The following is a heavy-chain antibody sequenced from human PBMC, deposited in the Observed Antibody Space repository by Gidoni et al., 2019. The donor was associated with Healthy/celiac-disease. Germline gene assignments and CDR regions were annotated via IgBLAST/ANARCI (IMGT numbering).Heavy chain of an antibody. J-gene: IGHJ4*02. Sequence: EVQLVESGGGLVQPGGSLRLSCAASGFTFSSYWMHWVRQAPGKGLVWVSRINSDGSSTSYADSVKGRFTISRDNAKNTLYLQMNSLRAEDTAVYYCARGPGYSYGENFDYWGQGTLVTVSS. D-gene: IGHD5-18*01. CDR3: ARGPGYSYGENFDY. V-gene: IGHV3-74*01. CDR1: GFTFSSYW. CDR2: INSDGSST.